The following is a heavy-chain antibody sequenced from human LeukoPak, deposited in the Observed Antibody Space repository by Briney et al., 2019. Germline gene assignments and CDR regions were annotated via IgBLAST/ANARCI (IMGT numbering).Heavy chain of an antibody. J-gene: IGHJ6*02. CDR1: GFTFNTYT. CDR2: ISGSSGII. D-gene: IGHD2-2*01. CDR3: AKEHCSSTSCYYYYGMDV. V-gene: IGHV3-48*01. Sequence: GGSLRLSCAASGFTFNTYTMNWVRQAPGKGLEWVSYISGSSGIIDYADSVRGRFTIPRDNAKNSLYLQMNSLRAEDTAVYFCAKEHCSSTSCYYYYGMDVWDQGTTVTVSS.